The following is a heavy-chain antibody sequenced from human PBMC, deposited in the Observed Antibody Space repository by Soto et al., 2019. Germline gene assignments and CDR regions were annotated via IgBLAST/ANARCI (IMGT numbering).Heavy chain of an antibody. D-gene: IGHD3-3*01. J-gene: IGHJ4*02. CDR1: GFTFSNYA. CDR3: AKDGEAELLFGVVTISRFDS. Sequence: EVQLLESGGGLVQPGGSLRLSCAASGFTFSNYAMGWVRQAPGKGLEWVSGISGGGGSTYYADSVKGRFTISRDQSKNTLFLQMHSLGAEDTALYYCAKDGEAELLFGVVTISRFDSWGQGTLVTVSS. CDR2: ISGGGGST. V-gene: IGHV3-23*01.